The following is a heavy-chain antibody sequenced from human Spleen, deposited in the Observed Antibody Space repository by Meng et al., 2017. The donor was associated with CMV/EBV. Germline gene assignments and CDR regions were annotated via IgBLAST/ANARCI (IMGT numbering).Heavy chain of an antibody. D-gene: IGHD4-17*01. Sequence: GGSLRLSCAVSGFTLSSSSMNWVRQAPGKGLEWVSYIGGSGSPIYYADSVKGRFTISRDNAKNSLYLQMNSLSAEDTAVYYCARDLFAETVAYWGQGTLVTVSS. J-gene: IGHJ4*02. CDR3: ARDLFAETVAY. CDR2: IGGSGSPI. V-gene: IGHV3-21*05. CDR1: GFTLSSSS.